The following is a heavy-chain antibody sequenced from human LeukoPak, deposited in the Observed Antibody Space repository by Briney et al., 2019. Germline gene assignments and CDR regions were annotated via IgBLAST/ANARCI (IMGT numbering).Heavy chain of an antibody. CDR2: INPNSGGT. V-gene: IGHV1-2*02. CDR3: ARGSIVGATFDYFDY. D-gene: IGHD1-26*01. J-gene: IGHJ4*02. CDR1: GYTFTGYY. Sequence: ASVKVSCKASGYTFTGYYMHWVRQAPGQGLEWMGWINPNSGGTNYAQKFQGRVTMTRDTSISTAYMELSRLRSDDMAVYYCARGSIVGATFDYFDYWGQGTLVTVSS.